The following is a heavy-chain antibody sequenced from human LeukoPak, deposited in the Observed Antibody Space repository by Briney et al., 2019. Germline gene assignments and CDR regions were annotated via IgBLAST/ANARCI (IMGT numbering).Heavy chain of an antibody. D-gene: IGHD3-22*01. CDR1: GGSISSYY. J-gene: IGHJ4*02. CDR3: AREARDRRHLGL. Sequence: SYTLSLTCNVSGGSISSYYWTWTRQSAGKGLECIGRISASWCTNYNHSLKSRVTVSVDTSNSHFSLNLSSETAADTAVYWCAREARDRRHLGLWGQGTLVTVSS. V-gene: IGHV4-4*07. CDR2: ISASWCT.